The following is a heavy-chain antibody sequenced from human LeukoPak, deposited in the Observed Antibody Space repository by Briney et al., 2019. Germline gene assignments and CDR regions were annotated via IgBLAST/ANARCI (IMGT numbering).Heavy chain of an antibody. D-gene: IGHD2-2*01. V-gene: IGHV3-21*01. J-gene: IGHJ6*03. CDR2: IGSSSSYI. CDR3: ARGNQLPLSMDV. Sequence: KPGGSLRLSCAASGFTFSSYSMNWVRQAPGKGLEWVSSIGSSSSYIYYEDSVKGRFTISRDNAKNSLYLQMNSARAEDTAVYYCARGNQLPLSMDVWGKGTTVTVSS. CDR1: GFTFSSYS.